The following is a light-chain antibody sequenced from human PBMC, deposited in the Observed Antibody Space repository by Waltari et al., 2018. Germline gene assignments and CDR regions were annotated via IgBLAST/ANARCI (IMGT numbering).Light chain of an antibody. Sequence: QSVLTQPPSVSGTPGQRVTISCSESDSNIGSNYVSWYHQLPGTAPNPLSSVKVQGPAGGPDRIAGSRSGTSASLAISGLRSGDEAFYYCAAWDDSLGGWVFGGGTKLTVL. CDR1: DSNIGSNY. V-gene: IGLV1-47*01. J-gene: IGLJ3*02. CDR3: AAWDDSLGGWV. CDR2: VKV.